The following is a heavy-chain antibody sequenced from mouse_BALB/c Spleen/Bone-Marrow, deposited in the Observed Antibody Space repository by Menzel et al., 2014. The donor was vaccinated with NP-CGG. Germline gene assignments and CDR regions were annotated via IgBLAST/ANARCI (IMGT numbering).Heavy chain of an antibody. CDR2: ISSGSSPI. J-gene: IGHJ2*01. D-gene: IGHD4-1*01. CDR1: GFTFSSFG. Sequence: EVKVEESGGGLVQPGGSRKLSCAASGFTFSSFGMHWVRQAPEKGLEWVAYISSGSSPIFYADTVKGRFTISRDNPKNTPCLQMTSLRAEDTAIYYCTRGGDWEDFDYWGQGTTLTVSS. V-gene: IGHV5-17*02. CDR3: TRGGDWEDFDY.